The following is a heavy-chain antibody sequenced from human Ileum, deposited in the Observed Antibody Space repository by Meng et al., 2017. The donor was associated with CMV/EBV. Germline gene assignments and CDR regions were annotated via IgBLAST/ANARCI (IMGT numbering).Heavy chain of an antibody. V-gene: IGHV3-23*01. J-gene: IGHJ4*02. CDR2: ISASCGST. Sequence: WGSVGHSVRPGGDLVLSGAALGVTFSSYAMTWVRQAPGKGLEWLSTISASCGSTYYADSVKGRFTPSRDNSKNTLSLQLNNLRAEDTAVYYCAKGATAFDYWGQGTLVTVSS. CDR1: GVTFSSYA. CDR3: AKGATAFDY.